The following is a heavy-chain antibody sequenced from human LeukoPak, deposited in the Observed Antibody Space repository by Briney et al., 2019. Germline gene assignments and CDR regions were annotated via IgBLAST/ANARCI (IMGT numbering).Heavy chain of an antibody. CDR2: INPNSGGT. CDR3: TRGGPVAGTHKYFQH. Sequence: ASVKVSCKASGYTFTGYYMHWVRQAPGQGLEWMGWINPNSGGTNYAQKFQGRVTMTRDTSISTAYMELSRLRSEDTAMYYCTRGGPVAGTHKYFQHWGQGTLVTVSS. J-gene: IGHJ1*01. CDR1: GYTFTGYY. V-gene: IGHV1-2*02. D-gene: IGHD6-19*01.